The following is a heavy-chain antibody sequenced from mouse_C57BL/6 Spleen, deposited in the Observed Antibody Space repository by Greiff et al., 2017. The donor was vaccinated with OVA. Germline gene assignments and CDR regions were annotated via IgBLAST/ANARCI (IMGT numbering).Heavy chain of an antibody. J-gene: IGHJ4*01. Sequence: DVMLVESGRGLVQPGGSMKLSCAASGFTFSDAWMDCVRQSPEKGLEWVAEIRNKANNHATYYAESVKGRFTISRDDSKSSVYLQMNSLRAEDTGIYYCTRQGTFAMDYWGQGTSVTVSS. V-gene: IGHV6-6*01. CDR1: GFTFSDAW. D-gene: IGHD3-3*01. CDR3: TRQGTFAMDY. CDR2: IRNKANNHAT.